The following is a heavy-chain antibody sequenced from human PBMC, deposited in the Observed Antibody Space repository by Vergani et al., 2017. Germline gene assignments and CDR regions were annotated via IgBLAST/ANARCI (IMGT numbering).Heavy chain of an antibody. D-gene: IGHD3-22*01. J-gene: IGHJ3*02. V-gene: IGHV3-11*04. CDR1: GFTFSDYY. Sequence: QVQLVESGGGLVKPGGSLRLSCAASGFTFSDYYMSWIRQAPGKGLEWVSYISSSGSTIYYADSVKGRFTISRDNAKNSLYLQMNSLRAEDTAVYYCARDRIPLYYYDSSGYDAFDIWGQGTMVTVSS. CDR3: ARDRIPLYYYDSSGYDAFDI. CDR2: ISSSGSTI.